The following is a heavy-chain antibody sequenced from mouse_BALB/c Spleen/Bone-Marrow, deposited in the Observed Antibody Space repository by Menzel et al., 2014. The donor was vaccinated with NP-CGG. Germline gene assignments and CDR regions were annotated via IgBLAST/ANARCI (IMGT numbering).Heavy chain of an antibody. V-gene: IGHV2-9*02. Sequence: VQLVESGPGLVAPSQSLSITCTVSEFSLTSYGVHWVRQPPGKGLEWLGVIWAGGSTNYNSALMSRLSISKDNSKSQVFLKMNSLQTDDTAMYYCAREGSSRAWFAYWGQGTLVTVSA. D-gene: IGHD1-1*01. J-gene: IGHJ3*01. CDR2: IWAGGST. CDR1: EFSLTSYG. CDR3: AREGSSRAWFAY.